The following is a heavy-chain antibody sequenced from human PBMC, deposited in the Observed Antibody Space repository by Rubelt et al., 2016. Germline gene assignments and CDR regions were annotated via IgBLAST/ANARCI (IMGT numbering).Heavy chain of an antibody. CDR2: IKQDGSDK. V-gene: IGHV3-7*04. CDR1: GFIFSSYW. Sequence: EVQLVESGGGLVQPGGSLRLSCAASGFIFSSYWMSWVRQAPGKGLEWVANIKQDGSDKFYVDSVKGRFTISRDNTKNSLYLQMNSLRADETAVYYCARAKLRFLEWTYNWFDPWGQGTLVTVSS. J-gene: IGHJ5*02. CDR3: ARAKLRFLEWTYNWFDP. D-gene: IGHD3-3*01.